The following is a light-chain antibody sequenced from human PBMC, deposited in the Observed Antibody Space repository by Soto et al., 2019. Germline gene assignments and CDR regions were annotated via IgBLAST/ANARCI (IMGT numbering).Light chain of an antibody. CDR2: EDD. J-gene: IGLJ2*01. CDR1: SGNTVSNY. Sequence: NFMLTQPHSVSGSPGKTVTISCTRSSGNTVSNYVQWYQQRPGSSPTTVIFEDDDRPSGVPDRFSASIDTSTNSASLTISGLRPEDEADYYCQSYDADILIFGGGTKVTVL. V-gene: IGLV6-57*01. CDR3: QSYDADILI.